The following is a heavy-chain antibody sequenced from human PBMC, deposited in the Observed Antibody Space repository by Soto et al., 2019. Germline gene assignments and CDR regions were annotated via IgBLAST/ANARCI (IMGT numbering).Heavy chain of an antibody. CDR2: LYSGAGT. Sequence: VQLVESGGGLVQPGGPLRLSCAASGFTVSSNYMNWVRQAPGKGLEWLSVLYSGAGTYYADSVKDRFTISRDNSKNTLYLQLNSLRAEDTAIYYCARECGGDCSNAFDLWGQGTMVTVSP. V-gene: IGHV3-66*01. CDR3: ARECGGDCSNAFDL. J-gene: IGHJ3*01. D-gene: IGHD2-21*01. CDR1: GFTVSSNY.